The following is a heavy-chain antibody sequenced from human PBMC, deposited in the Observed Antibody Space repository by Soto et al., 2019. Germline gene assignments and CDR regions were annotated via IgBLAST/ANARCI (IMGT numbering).Heavy chain of an antibody. V-gene: IGHV4-38-2*02. CDR1: GYSMTSGFY. D-gene: IGHD3-22*01. J-gene: IGHJ4*02. CDR3: ARERGDYYDSSGYYPYFDY. CDR2: VYHSGAT. Sequence: SETLSLTCTVSGYSMTSGFYWAWIRQPPGKGLEWIGSVYHSGATYYNSSLQDRVSISVDTSKNQFSLKLSSVTAADTAVYYCARERGDYYDSSGYYPYFDYWGQGTLVTVSS.